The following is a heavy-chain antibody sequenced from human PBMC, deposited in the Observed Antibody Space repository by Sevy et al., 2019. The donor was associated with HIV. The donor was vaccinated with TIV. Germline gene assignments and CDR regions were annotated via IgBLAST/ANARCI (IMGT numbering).Heavy chain of an antibody. CDR3: ARNFDY. CDR2: VHYSGRT. J-gene: IGHJ4*02. CDR1: GGSISSGNYL. V-gene: IGHV4-39*01. Sequence: SETLSLTCTVSGGSISSGNYLWSWIRQTPGKGLEWIGTVHYSGRTYYNPSLKSRVTISEDTSKNQFSLNLNSVTAAYTAVYFWARNFDYWGQGTLVTVSS.